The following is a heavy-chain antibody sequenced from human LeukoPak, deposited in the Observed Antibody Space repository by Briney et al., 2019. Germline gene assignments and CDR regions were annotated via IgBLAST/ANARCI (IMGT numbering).Heavy chain of an antibody. D-gene: IGHD2-2*01. Sequence: SETLSLTCAVYVGSFSGYYWSWIRQPPWKGLEWVGEINHSGSTNYNPSLKSRVTISVDTSKNQFSLKLSSVTAADTAVYYCARRDYCTSTSCYESYNWFDPWGQGNLVTVSS. J-gene: IGHJ5*02. CDR2: INHSGST. CDR1: VGSFSGYY. CDR3: ARRDYCTSTSCYESYNWFDP. V-gene: IGHV4-34*01.